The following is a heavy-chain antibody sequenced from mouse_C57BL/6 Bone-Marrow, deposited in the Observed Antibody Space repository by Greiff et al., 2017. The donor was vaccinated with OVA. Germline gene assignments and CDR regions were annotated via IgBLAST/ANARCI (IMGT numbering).Heavy chain of an antibody. D-gene: IGHD2-4*01. J-gene: IGHJ2*01. Sequence: VQLVESGPGLVAPSQSLSITCTVSGFSLTSYGVDWVRQPPGKGLEWLGVLWGGGSPNYNSALMSRLSISKDNSKSQVILKMNSLQTDDTAMDYCAKQRVRESTMMTTSYFDYWGQGTTLTVSS. CDR1: GFSLTSYG. CDR3: AKQRVRESTMMTTSYFDY. V-gene: IGHV2-9*01. CDR2: LWGGGSP.